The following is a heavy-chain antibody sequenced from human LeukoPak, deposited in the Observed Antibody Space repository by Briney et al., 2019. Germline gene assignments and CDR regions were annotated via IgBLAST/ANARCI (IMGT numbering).Heavy chain of an antibody. D-gene: IGHD3-10*01. CDR2: INQDGTEK. Sequence: GESLRLSCAASGFTFTTYWMTWVRQAPGKGLEWVANINQDGTEKYYVDSVKGRFTISRDNANNSLNLQMNSLRVEDTAVYYCAKVAKYYYGSETYYFFEHWGQGTPVTASS. CDR1: GFTFTTYW. CDR3: AKVAKYYYGSETYYFFEH. J-gene: IGHJ4*02. V-gene: IGHV3-7*01.